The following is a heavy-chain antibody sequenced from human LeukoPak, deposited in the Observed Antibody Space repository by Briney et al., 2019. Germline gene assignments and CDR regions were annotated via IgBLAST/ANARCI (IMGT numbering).Heavy chain of an antibody. V-gene: IGHV4-4*07. CDR3: ARGPPFRGSQGWFDP. CDR2: IYSSGGT. D-gene: IGHD1-26*01. Sequence: SETLSLTCTVSGDSLTTYSWSWIRQPAGKGLEWIGRIYSSGGTSYNPSFESRVTMSVDTSKHQFSLTLRTVTAADTAVYYCARGPPFRGSQGWFDPWGQGTLVTVSS. CDR1: GDSLTTYS. J-gene: IGHJ5*02.